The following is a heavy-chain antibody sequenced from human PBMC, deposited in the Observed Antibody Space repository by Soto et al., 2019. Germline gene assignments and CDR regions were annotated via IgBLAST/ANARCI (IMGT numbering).Heavy chain of an antibody. J-gene: IGHJ4*02. D-gene: IGHD3-22*01. CDR1: GFTFSSYA. Sequence: PGGSLRLSCAASGFTFSSYAMSWVRQAPGKGLEWVSAISGSGGSTYYADSVKGRFTISRDNSKNTLYLQMNSLRAEDTTVYYYAKEDSSGYYGFDYWGQGTLVTVSS. CDR3: AKEDSSGYYGFDY. V-gene: IGHV3-23*01. CDR2: ISGSGGST.